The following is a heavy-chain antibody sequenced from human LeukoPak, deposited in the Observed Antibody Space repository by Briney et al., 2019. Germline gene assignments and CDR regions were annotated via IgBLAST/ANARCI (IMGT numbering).Heavy chain of an antibody. J-gene: IGHJ6*03. CDR1: GFTFSSYG. CDR2: IRYDGSNK. Sequence: GGSLRLSCAASGFTFSSYGMYWVRPAPGKGLEWVAFIRYDGSNKDYGDSVKGRFTISRDNSKNTLYLQMNSLRAEDTAVYYCAKRRADYGSMDVWGKGTTVTVSS. D-gene: IGHD3-16*01. V-gene: IGHV3-30*02. CDR3: AKRRADYGSMDV.